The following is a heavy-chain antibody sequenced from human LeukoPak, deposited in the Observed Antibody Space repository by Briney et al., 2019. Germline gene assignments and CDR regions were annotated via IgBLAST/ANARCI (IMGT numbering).Heavy chain of an antibody. CDR3: ASGGDRRVNGIDV. J-gene: IGHJ6*02. D-gene: IGHD2-21*02. CDR2: IYSGGST. Sequence: GGSLRLSCAASGFTVSSNYMSWVRQAPGKGLEWVSVIYSGGSTYYADSVKGRFTISRDNSKNTLYLQMNSLRAEDTAVYYCASGGDRRVNGIDVWGQGTTVTVSS. V-gene: IGHV3-66*01. CDR1: GFTVSSNY.